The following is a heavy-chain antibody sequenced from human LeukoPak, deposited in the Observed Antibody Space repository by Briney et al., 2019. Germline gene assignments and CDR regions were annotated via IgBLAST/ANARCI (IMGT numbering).Heavy chain of an antibody. V-gene: IGHV3-53*01. J-gene: IGHJ3*02. CDR3: ARGQSGDPAFDI. CDR1: GFSVSNNY. CDR2: IYSGGTT. D-gene: IGHD4-17*01. Sequence: GGSLRLSCEASGFSVSNNYMTWVRQAPGKGLEWVSVIYSGGTTYYGDSVEGRFTISRDNSRNTLNLQMNSLRAEDTAVYFCARGQSGDPAFDIWGQGTRVTVSS.